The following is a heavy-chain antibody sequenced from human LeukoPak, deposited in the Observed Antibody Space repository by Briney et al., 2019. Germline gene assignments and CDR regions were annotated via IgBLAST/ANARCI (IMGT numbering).Heavy chain of an antibody. D-gene: IGHD3-10*01. CDR3: ARGHGSGSYYPDY. CDR2: ISSSSTI. J-gene: IGHJ4*02. Sequence: PGGSLRLSCAASGFTFSSYSMNWVRQAPGKGLEWVSYISSSSTIYYADSVKGRFTISRDNAKNSLYLQMNSLRAEDTAVYYCARGHGSGSYYPDYWGQGTLVTVSS. CDR1: GFTFSSYS. V-gene: IGHV3-48*01.